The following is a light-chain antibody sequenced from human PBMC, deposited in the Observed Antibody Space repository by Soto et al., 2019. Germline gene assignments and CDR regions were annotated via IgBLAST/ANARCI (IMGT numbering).Light chain of an antibody. CDR3: CSFAGSFYV. CDR1: SRDVDAYDF. J-gene: IGLJ1*01. CDR2: EVS. V-gene: IGLV2-11*01. Sequence: QSVLTQPRSVSGSPGQSVDISCTGTSRDVDAYDFVSWYQHHPGKAPKLIISEVSKRPSGVSHRFSGSKSGNTASLTISGLQAEDEADYFCCSFAGSFYVFGTGTKVTVL.